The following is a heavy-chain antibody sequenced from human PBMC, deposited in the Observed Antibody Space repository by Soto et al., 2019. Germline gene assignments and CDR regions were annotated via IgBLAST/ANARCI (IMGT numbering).Heavy chain of an antibody. J-gene: IGHJ6*02. CDR2: ISSTSSTI. CDR1: GFTFSIYS. Sequence: SLRLSCAASGFTFSIYSLNWVRQAPEKRLEWISYISSTSSTIYYADSVKGRFTISRDNSKNTLYLQMNSLRAEDTAVYYCARGDCISTSCPNYYYYGMDVWGQGTTVTVS. CDR3: ARGDCISTSCPNYYYYGMDV. V-gene: IGHV3-48*01. D-gene: IGHD2-2*01.